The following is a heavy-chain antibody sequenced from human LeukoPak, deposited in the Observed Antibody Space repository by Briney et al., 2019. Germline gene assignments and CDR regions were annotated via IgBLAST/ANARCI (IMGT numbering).Heavy chain of an antibody. J-gene: IGHJ4*02. D-gene: IGHD2-15*01. CDR2: IKQDGGEK. V-gene: IGHV3-7*01. Sequence: PGGSLRLSCAASGFTFSSYWMSWVRQAPGKGLEWVANIKQDGGEKYYVDSVKGRFTISRDNAKNSLYLQMNSLRAEDTAVYYCARGPLVVVAATPLADYWGQGTLVTVSS. CDR3: ARGPLVVVAATPLADY. CDR1: GFTFSSYW.